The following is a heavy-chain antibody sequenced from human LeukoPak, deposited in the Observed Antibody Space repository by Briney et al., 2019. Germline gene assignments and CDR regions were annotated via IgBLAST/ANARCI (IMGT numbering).Heavy chain of an antibody. CDR1: GFTFSNYA. J-gene: IGHJ6*02. V-gene: IGHV3-30*04. CDR2: ISYAGSNK. Sequence: GGSLRLSCAASGFTFSNYAMHWVRQAPGKGLEWVAVISYAGSNKYYADSVKGRFTISRDKSKSTLYLQMNSLRVDDTAVYYCARAAGMDVWGQGTTVTVSS. CDR3: ARAAGMDV.